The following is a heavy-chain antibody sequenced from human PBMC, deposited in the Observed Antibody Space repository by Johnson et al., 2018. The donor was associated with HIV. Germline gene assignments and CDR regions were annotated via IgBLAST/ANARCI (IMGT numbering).Heavy chain of an antibody. CDR2: IWSDGSNQ. CDR3: ARVRRSGTYYVDSFDI. J-gene: IGHJ3*02. V-gene: IGHV3-30*06. Sequence: QVQLVESGGGVVQPGRSVRLSCAASGFIFSSYGMHWVRQAPGKGLEWVAVIWSDGSNQYYADSVKGRFTISRDNSKNTLNLQMNSLRAEDTAVYYCARVRRSGTYYVDSFDIWGQGTMVTVSS. CDR1: GFIFSSYG. D-gene: IGHD1-26*01.